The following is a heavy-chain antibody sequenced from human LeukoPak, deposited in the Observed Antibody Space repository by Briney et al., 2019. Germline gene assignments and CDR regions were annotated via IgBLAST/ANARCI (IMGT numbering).Heavy chain of an antibody. CDR3: AKDLYSGSPLPSVIDY. CDR2: IRYDGSNK. D-gene: IGHD1-26*01. V-gene: IGHV3-30*02. CDR1: GFTFSSYG. J-gene: IGHJ4*02. Sequence: PGGSLRLSCAASGFTFSSYGMHWVRQAPGKGLEWVAFIRYDGSNKYYADSVKGRFTISRDNPKNTLYLPMNSLRAEDTAVYYCAKDLYSGSPLPSVIDYWGQGTLVTVSS.